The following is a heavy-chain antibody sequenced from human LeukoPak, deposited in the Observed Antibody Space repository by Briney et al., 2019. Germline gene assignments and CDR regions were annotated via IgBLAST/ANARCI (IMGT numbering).Heavy chain of an antibody. V-gene: IGHV1-2*02. CDR3: ARDRQQLVLRGYWFVP. Sequence: VKVSCKASGYTFTGYYMHWVRQAPGQGLEWMGWINPNSGGTNYAQKFQGRVTTTRDSSISTAYMELSRLRSDDTAVYYCARDRQQLVLRGYWFVPWGQGTLVTVSS. D-gene: IGHD6-13*01. CDR1: GYTFTGYY. CDR2: INPNSGGT. J-gene: IGHJ5*02.